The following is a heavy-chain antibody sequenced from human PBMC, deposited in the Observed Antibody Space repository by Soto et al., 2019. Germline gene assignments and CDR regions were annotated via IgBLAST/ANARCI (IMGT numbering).Heavy chain of an antibody. CDR3: ARARFDSWSHIYYGLDV. CDR2: ITHGGST. D-gene: IGHD3-3*01. CDR1: GGSFSAYS. Sequence: SETLSLTCGVYGGSFSAYSWTWLRQSPGKGLEWIGEITHGGSTDYNPALKSRLVMSVDTSKNQFSLRVTSVTAADAAVYFCARARFDSWSHIYYGLDVWGQGTTVTVSS. J-gene: IGHJ6*02. V-gene: IGHV4-34*01.